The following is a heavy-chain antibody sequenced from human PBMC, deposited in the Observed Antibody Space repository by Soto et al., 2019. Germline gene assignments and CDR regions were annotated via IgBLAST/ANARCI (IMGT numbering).Heavy chain of an antibody. Sequence: GGSLRLSCAASGFTFRNYGMHWVRQAPGKGLEWVALIWFDGSNQDYIDSVRGRFTISRDNVKNILYLQMSSLKVEDAAVYYCARAYCSGADCRSGGIYSFDYWGQGTRVTVSS. D-gene: IGHD2-15*01. J-gene: IGHJ4*02. V-gene: IGHV3-33*01. CDR2: IWFDGSNQ. CDR3: ARAYCSGADCRSGGIYSFDY. CDR1: GFTFRNYG.